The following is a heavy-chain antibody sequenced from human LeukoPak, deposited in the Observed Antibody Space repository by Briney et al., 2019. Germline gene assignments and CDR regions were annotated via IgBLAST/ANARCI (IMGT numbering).Heavy chain of an antibody. J-gene: IGHJ4*02. CDR3: AVATIKDYFDY. D-gene: IGHD5-24*01. V-gene: IGHV3-48*03. CDR1: GFKLSSYE. CDR2: ISSRGSTI. Sequence: GGALRLAGERPGFKLSSYEMNWVRQAPGKGLEWVSYISSRGSTIYYADSVKGRFTISRDNAKNSLYLQMNSLRAEDTAVYYCAVATIKDYFDYWGQGTLVTVSS.